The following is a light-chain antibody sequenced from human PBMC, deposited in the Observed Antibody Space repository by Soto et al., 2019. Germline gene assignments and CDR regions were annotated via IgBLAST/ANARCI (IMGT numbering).Light chain of an antibody. CDR3: QQYSNWPT. Sequence: EIVMTQSPATLSVSPGERVTLSCRAGQSVSRNLAWYQQKPGQAPRLLVYGASTRATGIPDRFSGSGSGTEFALPISSLQSEDFAVYYCQQYSNWPTFGQGTKVEIK. J-gene: IGKJ1*01. V-gene: IGKV3-15*01. CDR1: QSVSRN. CDR2: GAS.